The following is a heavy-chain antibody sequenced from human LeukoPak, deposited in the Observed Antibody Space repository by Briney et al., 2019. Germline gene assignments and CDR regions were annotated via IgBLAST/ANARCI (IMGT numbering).Heavy chain of an antibody. CDR1: GFTYSTYA. D-gene: IGHD1-26*01. J-gene: IGHJ4*02. CDR3: ARVPYSGYHFDY. Sequence: GGSLRLSCAASGFTYSTYAMAWVRRAPGKGLEWVSTVSGTGSNTFYADSVMGRFTISRDNAKNSLNLQMNSLRGEDTAVYYCARVPYSGYHFDYWGQGTLVIVSS. CDR2: VSGTGSNT. V-gene: IGHV3-21*01.